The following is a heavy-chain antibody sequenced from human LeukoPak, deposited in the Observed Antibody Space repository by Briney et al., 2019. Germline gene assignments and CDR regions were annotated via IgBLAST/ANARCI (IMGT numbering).Heavy chain of an antibody. V-gene: IGHV1-8*01. Sequence: GASVKVSCKASGYTFTSYDITWVRQATGQGLEWMGWMNPNSGNTGYAQKFQGRVTMTRNTSISTAYMELSSLRSEDTAVYYCARGVGGYSYGLGAYWFDPWGQGTLVTVSS. CDR1: GYTFTSYD. D-gene: IGHD5-18*01. CDR3: ARGVGGYSYGLGAYWFDP. J-gene: IGHJ5*02. CDR2: MNPNSGNT.